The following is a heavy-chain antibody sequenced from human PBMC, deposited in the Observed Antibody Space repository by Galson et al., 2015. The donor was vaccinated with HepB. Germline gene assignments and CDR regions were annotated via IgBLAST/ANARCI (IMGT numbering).Heavy chain of an antibody. CDR2: IYSDGSSK. V-gene: IGHV3-33*01. CDR3: ARDGGSGSTPSVTTKNNNYSIGMDV. CDR1: GFAFSSYG. D-gene: IGHD3-10*01. J-gene: IGHJ6*02. Sequence: SLRLSCAASGFAFSSYGMHWFRQAPGKGLEWVAVIYSDGSSKYYAESAKGRFSISRDNSKNTLSLQVSSLRVEDTAVYYCARDGGSGSTPSVTTKNNNYSIGMDVWRQGTTVPVPS.